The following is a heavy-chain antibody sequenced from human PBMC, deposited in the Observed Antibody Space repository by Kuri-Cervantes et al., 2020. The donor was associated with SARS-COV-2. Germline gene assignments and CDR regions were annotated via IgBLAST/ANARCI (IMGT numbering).Heavy chain of an antibody. V-gene: IGHV3-48*03. CDR3: VKEASSGGWYGGD. CDR1: GFSLNTFG. D-gene: IGHD6-19*01. J-gene: IGHJ4*02. CDR2: ISSSGTTI. Sequence: GGSLRLSCSASGFSLNTFGINWVRQAPGQGLEWVSFISSSGTTIYYADSVQGRFTISRDNFNNILYLQMNGLKPEDTALYYCVKEASSGGWYGGDWGQGSLVTVSS.